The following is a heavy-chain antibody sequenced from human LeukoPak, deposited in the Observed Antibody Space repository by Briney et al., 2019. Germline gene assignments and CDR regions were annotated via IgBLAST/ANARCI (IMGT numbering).Heavy chain of an antibody. CDR1: GYTFSSYG. Sequence: ASVKVSCKASGYTFSSYGISWVRQAPGQGPEWMVWLSGYDGNTNYAQKVQGRVTLTTDTSTSTAYMELRSLRSDDTAFYYCARDSKVAAGSGFDYWGQGTLVTVSS. CDR3: ARDSKVAAGSGFDY. V-gene: IGHV1-18*01. CDR2: LSGYDGNT. J-gene: IGHJ4*02. D-gene: IGHD6-13*01.